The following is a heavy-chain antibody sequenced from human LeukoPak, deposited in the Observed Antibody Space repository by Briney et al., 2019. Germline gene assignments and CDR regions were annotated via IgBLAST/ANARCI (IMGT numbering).Heavy chain of an antibody. J-gene: IGHJ4*02. CDR2: ISYDGGNK. CDR3: VTLGATNFDY. V-gene: IGHV3-30-3*01. Sequence: PGGSLRLSCAASGFTFSTYAMHWVRQAPGKGLEWVAVISYDGGNKYYADSVKGRFTISRDNAKDTLYLQMTSLRPEDTAVYYCVTLGATNFDYWGQGTLVTVSS. D-gene: IGHD1-26*01. CDR1: GFTFSTYA.